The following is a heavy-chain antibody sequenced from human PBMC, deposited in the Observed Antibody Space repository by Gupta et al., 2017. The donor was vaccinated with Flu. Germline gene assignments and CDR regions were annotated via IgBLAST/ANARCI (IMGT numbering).Heavy chain of an antibody. Sequence: QVLLQQWGAGLLKPSDTLSRTCAVYRRSFSGYYWSWLRQPPGKGLEWIGESNPSGSTNYNPPLKMRVTISVDTSKNQLSLMRSSVTAADNAVDYCARGGWRLLRAAGYFDYWGQGTMVTVSS. V-gene: IGHV4-34*01. J-gene: IGHJ4*02. CDR1: RRSFSGYY. CDR3: ARGGWRLLRAAGYFDY. D-gene: IGHD5-12*01. CDR2: SNPSGST.